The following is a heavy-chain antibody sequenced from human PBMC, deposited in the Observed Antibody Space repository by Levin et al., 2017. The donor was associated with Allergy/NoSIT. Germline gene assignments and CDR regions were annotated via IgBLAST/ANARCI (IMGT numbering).Heavy chain of an antibody. V-gene: IGHV3-21*01. J-gene: IGHJ4*02. CDR3: ARGEGDYDSLGTSWGVDY. Sequence: GGSLRLSCAASGFTFSSYSMNWVRQAPGKGLEWVSSISSSSSYIYYADSVKGRFTISRDNAKNSLYLQMNSLRAEDTAVYYCARGEGDYDSLGTSWGVDYWGQGTLVTVSS. D-gene: IGHD3-22*01. CDR1: GFTFSSYS. CDR2: ISSSSSYI.